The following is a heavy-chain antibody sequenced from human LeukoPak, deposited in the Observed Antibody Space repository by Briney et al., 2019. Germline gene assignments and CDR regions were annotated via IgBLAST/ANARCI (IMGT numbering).Heavy chain of an antibody. D-gene: IGHD2/OR15-2a*01. J-gene: IGHJ4*02. CDR3: ARDLPFED. V-gene: IGHV1-2*06. Sequence: ASVKVSCKASGYTFIAYHMHWVRQAPGQGLEWMGRIHPSSGATNYAQRFQGRVTLTRDTSINTAYMELSRLTSDNTAVYYCARDLPFEDWGQGTLVTVSS. CDR1: GYTFIAYH. CDR2: IHPSSGAT.